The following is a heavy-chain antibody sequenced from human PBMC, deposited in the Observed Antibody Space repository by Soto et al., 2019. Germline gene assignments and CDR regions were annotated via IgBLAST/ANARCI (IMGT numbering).Heavy chain of an antibody. CDR1: GGSISSYY. V-gene: IGHV4-59*01. J-gene: IGHJ6*02. CDR3: AREGYYDILTGHRGSYYYGMDV. CDR2: IYYSGST. Sequence: PSETLSLTCTVSGGSISSYYWSWIRQPPGKGLEWIGYIYYSGSTNYNPSLKSRVTISVDTSKNQFSLKLSSVTAADTAVYYCAREGYYDILTGHRGSYYYGMDVWGQGTSVTVCS. D-gene: IGHD3-9*01.